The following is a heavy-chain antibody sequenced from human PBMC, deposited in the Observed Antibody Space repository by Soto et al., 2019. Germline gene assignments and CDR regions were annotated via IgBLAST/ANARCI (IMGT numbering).Heavy chain of an antibody. V-gene: IGHV3-7*03. CDR1: GFTFSGYW. J-gene: IGHJ3*02. CDR3: ANCGGHDNVGI. Sequence: EAQLVESGGGLVQPGGSLRLSCAASGFTFSGYWMSWLRQAPGKGLEWVANVKQDGSEKYYVDSVKGRFTISRDNGKNCLCLRMNSSRAVDTAVSYCANCGGHDNVGIWGKGTMVTVSS. CDR2: VKQDGSEK. D-gene: IGHD2-21*01.